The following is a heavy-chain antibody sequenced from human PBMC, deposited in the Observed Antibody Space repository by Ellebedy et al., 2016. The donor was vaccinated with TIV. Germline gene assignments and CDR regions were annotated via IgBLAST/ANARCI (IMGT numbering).Heavy chain of an antibody. CDR1: GLRFSSHG. CDR3: ASRQSVGVGEVALDY. CDR2: ISFYGGST. Sequence: AASVKVSCKASGLRFSSHGISWVRQAPGQGLEWMGWISFYGGSTNYAQQLQGRVSMTRDTSTSTAYMELRRLRSDDTAVYYCASRQSVGVGEVALDYWGQGTLVTVSS. D-gene: IGHD3-10*01. V-gene: IGHV1-18*04. J-gene: IGHJ4*02.